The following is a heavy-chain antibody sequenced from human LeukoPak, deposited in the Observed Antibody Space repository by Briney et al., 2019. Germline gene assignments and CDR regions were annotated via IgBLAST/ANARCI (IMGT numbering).Heavy chain of an antibody. CDR3: AKSKARSGLDY. Sequence: GVSLRLSCAASGFTLSSYAMSWVRQAPVKGLEWVSAISGSGGSTYYADSVKGRFTISRDNSKNTLYLQMNSLRAEDTAVYYCAKSKARSGLDYWGQGTLVTVSS. D-gene: IGHD3-3*01. CDR2: ISGSGGST. V-gene: IGHV3-23*01. J-gene: IGHJ4*02. CDR1: GFTLSSYA.